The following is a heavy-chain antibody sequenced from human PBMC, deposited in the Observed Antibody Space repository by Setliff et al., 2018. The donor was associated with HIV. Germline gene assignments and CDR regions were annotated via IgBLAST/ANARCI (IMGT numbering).Heavy chain of an antibody. Sequence: GASVKVSCKASGGTFSSFGINWIRQAPGQGLEWMGGIIPVFGKVEYAQRFQGRVKITADESTNTAYMELSSLKSDDTAVYYCARGPEEGDCSGGSCYGNFDPWGQGTLVTVSS. V-gene: IGHV1-69*13. CDR1: GGTFSSFG. CDR2: IIPVFGKV. J-gene: IGHJ5*02. D-gene: IGHD2-15*01. CDR3: ARGPEEGDCSGGSCYGNFDP.